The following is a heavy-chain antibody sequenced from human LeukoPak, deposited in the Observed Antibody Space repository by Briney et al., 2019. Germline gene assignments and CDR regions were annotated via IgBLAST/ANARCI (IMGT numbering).Heavy chain of an antibody. CDR1: GFTFSSYG. V-gene: IGHV3-30*18. CDR3: AKVQLERRELLPNFDS. Sequence: GGSLRLSCAASGFTFSSYGMHWVRQAPGKGLEWVAVMSYNGQITYYADSVKGRFTISGDNSQNMLYLQMNSLRVDDTSVYYCAKVQLERRELLPNFDSWGQGTLVTVSS. D-gene: IGHD1-1*01. J-gene: IGHJ4*02. CDR2: MSYNGQIT.